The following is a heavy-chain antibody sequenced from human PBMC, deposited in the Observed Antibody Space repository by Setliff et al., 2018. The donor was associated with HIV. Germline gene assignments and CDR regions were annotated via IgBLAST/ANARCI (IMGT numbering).Heavy chain of an antibody. Sequence: ETLSLTCTVSGGSISSSSYYWGWIRQPPGKGLEWVSSISGTGADTYYADSVKGRFAISRDNSKNTLYLQMNSLRVEDTTVYYCTRKLAPGHGMDVWGQGTTVTVSS. J-gene: IGHJ6*02. CDR2: ISGTGADT. CDR3: TRKLAPGHGMDV. V-gene: IGHV3-23*01. D-gene: IGHD3-3*02. CDR1: GGSISSSSYY.